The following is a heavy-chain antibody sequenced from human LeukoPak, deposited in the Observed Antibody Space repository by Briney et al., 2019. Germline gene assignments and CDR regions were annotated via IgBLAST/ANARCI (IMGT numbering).Heavy chain of an antibody. CDR3: AAGYCSSTSCSEFDY. J-gene: IGHJ4*02. V-gene: IGHV1-18*01. D-gene: IGHD2-2*01. CDR2: ISAYNGNT. Sequence: APVKVSCKASGYTITTYGISWVRQAPGQGLEWMGWISAYNGNTNYAQKVQGRVTMTTDTSTSTAYMELRSLRSDDTAVYYCAAGYCSSTSCSEFDYWGQGTLVTASS. CDR1: GYTITTYG.